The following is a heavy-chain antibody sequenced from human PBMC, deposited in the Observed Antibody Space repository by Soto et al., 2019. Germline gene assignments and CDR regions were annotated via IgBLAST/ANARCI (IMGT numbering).Heavy chain of an antibody. D-gene: IGHD3-10*01. CDR2: INHSGST. V-gene: IGHV4-34*01. CDR1: RGSFSGYY. CDR3: ATPGAVRGNVIPTSYCYGLDG. J-gene: IGHJ6*04. Sequence: SETLSLTCALYRGSFSGYYRTWIRQPPAKGLAWLGEINHSGSTNYNPSLKSRVTISVDTPKSQLSLRLAPVTAAHTAVHYCATPGAVRGNVIPTSYCYGLDGSHRGPTGTVAS.